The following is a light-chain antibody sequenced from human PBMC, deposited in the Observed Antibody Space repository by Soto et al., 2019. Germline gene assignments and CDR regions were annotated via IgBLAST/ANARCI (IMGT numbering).Light chain of an antibody. CDR1: ESVRSG. CDR2: GAS. V-gene: IGKV3-15*01. J-gene: IGKJ5*01. Sequence: EVVLTQSPATLSVPPGDRATLSCRASESVRSGLAWYQQKPGQAPRLLIYGASIRAADVPPRFSGSGSGTEFTLTINSLQSEDFAVYYCQQYNDWPTITFGQGTRLEIQ. CDR3: QQYNDWPTIT.